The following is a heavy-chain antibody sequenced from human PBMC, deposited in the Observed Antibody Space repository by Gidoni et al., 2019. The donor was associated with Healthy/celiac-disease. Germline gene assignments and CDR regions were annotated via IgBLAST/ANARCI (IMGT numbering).Heavy chain of an antibody. CDR3: ARDQIAVAGINLWGVRWFDP. CDR2: ISYDGSNK. V-gene: IGHV3-30*01. J-gene: IGHJ5*02. D-gene: IGHD6-19*01. Sequence: QVQLVESGGGVVQPGRSLRLSCAASGFTFSSSAMPWVRQAPGTGLEWVAVISYDGSNKYYADSVKGRFTISRDNSKNTLYLQMNSLRAEDTAVYYCARDQIAVAGINLWGVRWFDPWGQGTLVTVSS. CDR1: GFTFSSSA.